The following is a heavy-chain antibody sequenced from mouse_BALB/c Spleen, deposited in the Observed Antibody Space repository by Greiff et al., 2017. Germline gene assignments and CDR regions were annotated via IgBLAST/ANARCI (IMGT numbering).Heavy chain of an antibody. CDR2: ISYSGST. V-gene: IGHV3-2*02. CDR1: GYSITSDYA. J-gene: IGHJ1*01. D-gene: IGHD4-1*01. Sequence: EVKLVESGPGLVKPSQSLSLTCTVTGYSITSDYAWNWIRQFPGNKLEWMGYISYSGSTSYNPSLKSRISITRDTSKNQFFLQLNSVTTEDTATYYCARKGNWDWYFDVWGAGTTVTVSS. CDR3: ARKGNWDWYFDV.